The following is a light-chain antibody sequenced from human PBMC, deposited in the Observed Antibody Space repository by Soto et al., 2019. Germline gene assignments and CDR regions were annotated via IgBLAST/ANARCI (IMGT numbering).Light chain of an antibody. Sequence: HSSLTQPRSVSGSPGQSVTISCTGTSSDVGGYDYVSWYQQHPGKAPRLMIYDVNKRPSRVPDRFSGSKSGNTASLTISGLRAEDEADYYCCSFAGSDTFEVLGTGTKV. V-gene: IGLV2-11*01. J-gene: IGLJ1*01. CDR2: DVN. CDR3: CSFAGSDTFEV. CDR1: SSDVGGYDY.